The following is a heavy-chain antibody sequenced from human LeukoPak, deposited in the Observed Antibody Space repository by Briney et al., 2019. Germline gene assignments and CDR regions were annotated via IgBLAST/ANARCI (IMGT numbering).Heavy chain of an antibody. V-gene: IGHV1-69*01. Sequence: SVKVSCKASGGTFSSYAISWVRQAPGQGLEWMGGIIPIFGTANYAQKFQGRVTITADESTSTAYMELSSLRSEDTAVYYCARDGWGYCGNTNCFDYWGQGTLVTVSS. CDR3: ARDGWGYCGNTNCFDY. D-gene: IGHD2-2*01. CDR1: GGTFSSYA. J-gene: IGHJ4*02. CDR2: IIPIFGTA.